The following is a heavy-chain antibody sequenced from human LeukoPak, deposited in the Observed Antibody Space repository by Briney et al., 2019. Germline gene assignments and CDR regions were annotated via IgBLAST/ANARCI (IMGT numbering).Heavy chain of an antibody. J-gene: IGHJ6*03. D-gene: IGHD5-18*01. CDR1: GFTFSSYW. Sequence: GGSLRLSCAASGFTFSSYWMSWVRQAPGKGLEWVANIKQDGSEKYYVDSVKGRFTISRDNAKNSLYLQMNSLRAEDTAVYYCARDQRGSTWIQLWFPPDYYYYMDVWGKGTTVTISS. CDR2: IKQDGSEK. V-gene: IGHV3-7*01. CDR3: ARDQRGSTWIQLWFPPDYYYYMDV.